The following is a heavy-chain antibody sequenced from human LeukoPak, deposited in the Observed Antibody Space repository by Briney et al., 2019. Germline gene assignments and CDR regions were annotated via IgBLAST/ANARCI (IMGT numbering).Heavy chain of an antibody. CDR3: ARDYADYVGYCFFDY. D-gene: IGHD4-17*01. Sequence: PGGSLRLSCAASGFTFNNYAMNWVRQAPGKGLEWVSSISGGGETTYYADSAKGRFTISRDNSQNKLYLQMNSLRAEDTAVYYCARDYADYVGYCFFDYWGRGTLVTVS. CDR2: ISGGGETT. V-gene: IGHV3-23*01. J-gene: IGHJ4*02. CDR1: GFTFNNYA.